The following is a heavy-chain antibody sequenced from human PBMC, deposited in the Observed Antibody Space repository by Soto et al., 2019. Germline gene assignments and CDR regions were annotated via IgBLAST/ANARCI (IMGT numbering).Heavy chain of an antibody. Sequence: SETLSLTCTVSGGSISGGGYYWSWIRQHPGRGLEWIGYIYYNGNTYYNPSLKSRVTVSVDTSKNQFSLNVRSVTAADTAVYYCARCSLVVIPVPGFDPWGQGTLVTVSS. D-gene: IGHD2-15*01. CDR3: ARCSLVVIPVPGFDP. CDR2: IYYNGNT. CDR1: GGSISGGGYY. V-gene: IGHV4-31*03. J-gene: IGHJ5*02.